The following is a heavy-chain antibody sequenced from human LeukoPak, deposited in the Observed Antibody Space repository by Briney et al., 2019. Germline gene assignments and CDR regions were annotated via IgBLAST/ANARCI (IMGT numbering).Heavy chain of an antibody. CDR2: INHSGST. V-gene: IGHV4-34*01. Sequence: SETLSLTCAVYGGSFSGYYWSWIRQPPGKGLEWIGEINHSGSTNYNPSLKSRVTISVDTSKNQFSLKLSSVTAADTAVYYCARGRGAVAGTDSDYWGQGTLVTVSS. CDR3: ARGRGAVAGTDSDY. D-gene: IGHD6-19*01. CDR1: GGSFSGYY. J-gene: IGHJ4*02.